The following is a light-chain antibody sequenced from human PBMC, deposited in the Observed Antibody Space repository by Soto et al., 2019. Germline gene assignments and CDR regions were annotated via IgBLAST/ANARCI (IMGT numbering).Light chain of an antibody. CDR2: EGS. V-gene: IGLV2-23*01. CDR1: SSDVGSYKF. CDR3: CSYAAGLWV. Sequence: QPVLTQPASVSGSPGQSITISCTGTSSDVGSYKFVSWYQQHPGKAPKLIIYEGSKRPSGVSNRFSDSKSGNTASLTISGLQAEDEADYYCCSYAAGLWVFGGGTKVTVL. J-gene: IGLJ3*02.